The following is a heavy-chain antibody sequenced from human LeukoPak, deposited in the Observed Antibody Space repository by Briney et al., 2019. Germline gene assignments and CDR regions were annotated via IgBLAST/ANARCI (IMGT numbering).Heavy chain of an antibody. D-gene: IGHD1-1*01. CDR1: GFTFSSYA. CDR3: AIEPPGNPFDY. CDR2: ISGIVGST. Sequence: GRSLSLSCAVSGFTFSSYAMRWVREAPGKGLEWGSAISGIVGSTYYADAVKGRYTISRGNSKNTLDLQVNSRRAEDTAVYYCAIEPPGNPFDYWGQGTLVTVSS. J-gene: IGHJ4*02. V-gene: IGHV3-23*01.